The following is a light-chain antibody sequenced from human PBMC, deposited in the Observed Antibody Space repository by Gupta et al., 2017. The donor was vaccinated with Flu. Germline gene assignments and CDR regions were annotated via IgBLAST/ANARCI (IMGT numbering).Light chain of an antibody. CDR3: SSDAGSSTPV. CDR1: SSDVGGDNY. Sequence: TNSCTGTSSDVGGDNYVVWDQQHAGKAHKLMVYEVSKRPVGVARRFSGSKSGNTASLTISGRQEEDEADYYCSSDAGSSTPVFGGGTKLTVL. J-gene: IGLJ2*01. V-gene: IGLV2-14*01. CDR2: EVS.